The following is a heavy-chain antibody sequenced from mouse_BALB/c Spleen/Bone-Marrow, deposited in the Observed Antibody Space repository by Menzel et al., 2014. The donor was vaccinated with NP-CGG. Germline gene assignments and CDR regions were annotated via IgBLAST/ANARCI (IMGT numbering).Heavy chain of an antibody. CDR2: IDPANVNT. V-gene: IGHV14-3*02. J-gene: IGHJ3*01. CDR3: ARFAY. Sequence: EVKVVESGAELVKPGASVKLSCTASGFNIKDTYMHWVRQRPEQGLEWIGRIDPANVNTKYDPKFQGKATITADTSSNTAYLQLSSLTSEDTAVYYCARFAYWGQGTLVTVSA. CDR1: GFNIKDTY.